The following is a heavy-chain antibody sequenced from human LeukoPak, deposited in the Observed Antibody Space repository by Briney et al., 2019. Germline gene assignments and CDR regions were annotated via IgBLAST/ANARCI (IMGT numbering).Heavy chain of an antibody. V-gene: IGHV4-39*07. Sequence: PSETLSLTCTVPGGSISSSSYYWGWIRRPPGKGVEWIGRIYYSGSTYYNPSLKNRVTISVDTSKNQFSLKLSSVTAADTAVYYCARGGADYNWNDVGYYYYYMDVWGKGTTVTVSS. CDR1: GGSISSSSYY. CDR2: IYYSGST. D-gene: IGHD1-20*01. CDR3: ARGGADYNWNDVGYYYYYMDV. J-gene: IGHJ6*03.